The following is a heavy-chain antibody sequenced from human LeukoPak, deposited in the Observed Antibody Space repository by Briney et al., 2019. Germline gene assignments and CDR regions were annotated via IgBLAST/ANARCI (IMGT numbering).Heavy chain of an antibody. J-gene: IGHJ4*02. CDR3: ARGGITYYYDSSGYADFDY. D-gene: IGHD3-22*01. CDR2: INHTGST. CDR1: GGSFSSYY. Sequence: SETLSLTCAVYGGSFSSYYWSWIRQPPGKGLEWIGEINHTGSTKYNPSLKSRVSISVDTSKNQSSLKLSSVTAAGTAVYYCARGGITYYYDSSGYADFDYWGQGTLVTVSS. V-gene: IGHV4-34*01.